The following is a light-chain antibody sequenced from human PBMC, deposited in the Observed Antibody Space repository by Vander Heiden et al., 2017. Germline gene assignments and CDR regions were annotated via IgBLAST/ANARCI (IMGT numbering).Light chain of an antibody. V-gene: IGKV1-39*01. CDR3: QQTDSTPPFT. CDR1: QSISMS. J-gene: IGKJ3*01. Sequence: DIQMTQSPSSLSASVGDRVTITCRASQSISMSLNWYQQKSGTAPKLLIYAASSLQSGVPSRFSGSGSGTDFTLTISSLQPEDFATYYCQQTDSTPPFTFGHGTKVAIK. CDR2: AAS.